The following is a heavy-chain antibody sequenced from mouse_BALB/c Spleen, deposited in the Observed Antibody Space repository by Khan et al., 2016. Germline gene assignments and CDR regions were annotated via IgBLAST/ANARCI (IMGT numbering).Heavy chain of an antibody. Sequence: QVQLQQSGPELKKPGETVKISCKASGYTFTDYSMHWVKQAPGKGLKWMGWINTETGEPTYADDFKGRFAFSLETSASTAYLQINNLKNEDTATCFCARSGERDGKYYAMDYWGQGTSVTVSS. D-gene: IGHD2-3*01. V-gene: IGHV9-2-1*01. J-gene: IGHJ4*01. CDR3: ARSGERDGKYYAMDY. CDR2: INTETGEP. CDR1: GYTFTDYS.